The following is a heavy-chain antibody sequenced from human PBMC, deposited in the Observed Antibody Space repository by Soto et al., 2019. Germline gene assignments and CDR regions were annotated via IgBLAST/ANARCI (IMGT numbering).Heavy chain of an antibody. CDR1: GGSLSSYY. Sequence: SETLSLTCTVSGGSLSSYYWSWIRQPPGKGLEWIGYIYYSGSTNYNPSLKSRVTISVDTSKNQFSLKLSSVTAADTAVYYCARVAIAAAGYYFDLWGRGTLVTVSS. CDR3: ARVAIAAAGYYFDL. V-gene: IGHV4-59*08. D-gene: IGHD6-13*01. CDR2: IYYSGST. J-gene: IGHJ2*01.